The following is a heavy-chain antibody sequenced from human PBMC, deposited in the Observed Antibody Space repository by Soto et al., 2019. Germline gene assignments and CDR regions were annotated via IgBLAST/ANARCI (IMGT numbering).Heavy chain of an antibody. CDR2: ISGSGGST. V-gene: IGHV3-23*01. CDR1: GFTFSSYA. Sequence: EVQLLESGGGVVQPGGSLRLSCAASGFTFSSYAMSWVRQAPGKGLEWGSAISGSGGSTYYADSVKGRFTISRDNYKNTLYLQMNSMRAEDTAVYYYAKRRSLVVVAAPPVYWGQGTLVTVSS. CDR3: AKRRSLVVVAAPPVY. D-gene: IGHD2-15*01. J-gene: IGHJ4*02.